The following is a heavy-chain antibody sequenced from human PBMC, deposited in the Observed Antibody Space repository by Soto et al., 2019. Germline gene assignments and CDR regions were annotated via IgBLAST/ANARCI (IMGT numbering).Heavy chain of an antibody. D-gene: IGHD2-2*01. CDR2: INHSGST. J-gene: IGHJ6*03. Sequence: SETLSLTCAVYGGSFSGYYWSWIRQPPGKGLEWIGEINHSGSTNYNPSLKSRVTISVDTSKNQFSLKLSSVTAADTAVYYCARGLGDIVVVPAAHYYYYYYMDVWGKGTTVTVSS. V-gene: IGHV4-34*01. CDR3: ARGLGDIVVVPAAHYYYYYYMDV. CDR1: GGSFSGYY.